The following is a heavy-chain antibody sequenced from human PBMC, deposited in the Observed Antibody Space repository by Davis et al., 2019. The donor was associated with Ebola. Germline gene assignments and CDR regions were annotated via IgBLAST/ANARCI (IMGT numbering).Heavy chain of an antibody. CDR3: TSQRTTNDY. CDR1: GFTFSGSA. J-gene: IGHJ4*02. CDR2: IRSKANSYAT. D-gene: IGHD4-17*01. Sequence: GGSLRLSCAASGFTFSGSAMHWVRQASGKGLEWVGRIRSKANSYATAYAASVKGRFTISRDDSKNTAYLQMNSLKTEDTAVYYCTSQRTTNDYWGQGTLVTVSS. V-gene: IGHV3-73*01.